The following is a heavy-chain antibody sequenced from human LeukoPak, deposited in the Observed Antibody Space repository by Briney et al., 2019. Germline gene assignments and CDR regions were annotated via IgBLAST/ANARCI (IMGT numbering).Heavy chain of an antibody. J-gene: IGHJ6*03. V-gene: IGHV1-8*03. D-gene: IGHD3-3*01. CDR3: ARQSNYDFWSGYSPNYYYMDV. Sequence: GASXKVSCKASGYTFTSYDINWVRQATGQGLEWMGWMNPNSGNTGYAQKFQGRVTITRNAYIRTAYMELSSLRSEDTAVYYCARQSNYDFWSGYSPNYYYMDVWGKGTTVTVSS. CDR1: GYTFTSYD. CDR2: MNPNSGNT.